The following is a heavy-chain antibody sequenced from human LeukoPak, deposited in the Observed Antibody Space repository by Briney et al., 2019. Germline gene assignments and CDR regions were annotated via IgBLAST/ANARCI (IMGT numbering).Heavy chain of an antibody. J-gene: IGHJ3*02. Sequence: PGRSLRLSCAASGFTFSSYAMHWVRQAPGKGLEWVAVISYDGSNKYYADSVKGRFTISRDNSKNTLYLQMNSLRAEDTALYYCAKDRSSWYDAFDIWGQGTMVTVSS. V-gene: IGHV3-30-3*01. D-gene: IGHD6-13*01. CDR1: GFTFSSYA. CDR3: AKDRSSWYDAFDI. CDR2: ISYDGSNK.